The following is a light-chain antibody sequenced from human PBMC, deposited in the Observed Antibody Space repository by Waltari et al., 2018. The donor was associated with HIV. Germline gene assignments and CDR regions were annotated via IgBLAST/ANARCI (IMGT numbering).Light chain of an antibody. CDR1: ISHIGVNY. CDR2: DNN. J-gene: IGLJ3*02. Sequence: QSVMTQPPSVSAAPGQKVTISCSGISHIGVNYVSLYQQVPGTAPKLLIYDNNKRPSGIPDRFSGSRSGTSATLDISGLQPGDEADYYCGTWDYSLDSGVFGGGTKLTVL. CDR3: GTWDYSLDSGV. V-gene: IGLV1-51*01.